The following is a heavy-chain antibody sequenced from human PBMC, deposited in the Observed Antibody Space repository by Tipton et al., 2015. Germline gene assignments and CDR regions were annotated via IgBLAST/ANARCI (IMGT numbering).Heavy chain of an antibody. J-gene: IGHJ4*02. V-gene: IGHV5-51*01. D-gene: IGHD4-11*01. CDR1: GYTFPIYW. CDR2: IYPGDSDT. Sequence: QSGPEVKKPGESLKISCKASGYTFPIYWIGWVRQMPGKGLEWLGIIYPGDSDTRYNPSLQGQVTISVDKSITTAYLQWSSLKASDTAKYYCARGVYRLQLYYFDYWGQGTLVTVSS. CDR3: ARGVYRLQLYYFDY.